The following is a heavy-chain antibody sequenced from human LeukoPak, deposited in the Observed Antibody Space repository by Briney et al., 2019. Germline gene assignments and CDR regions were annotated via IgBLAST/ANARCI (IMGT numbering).Heavy chain of an antibody. J-gene: IGHJ3*02. D-gene: IGHD2-2*01. CDR1: GYTFTGYY. CDR2: INPNSGGT. CDR3: ARAEVPAAIKSGAFDI. Sequence: ASVKVSCKASGYTFTGYYMHWVRQAPGQGLEWMGWINPNSGGTNYAQKFQGRVTMTRDTPISTAYMELSRLRSDDTAVYYCARAEVPAAIKSGAFDIWGQGTMVTVSS. V-gene: IGHV1-2*02.